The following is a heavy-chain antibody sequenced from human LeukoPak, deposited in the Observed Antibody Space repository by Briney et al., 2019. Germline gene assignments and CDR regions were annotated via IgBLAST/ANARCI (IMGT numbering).Heavy chain of an antibody. J-gene: IGHJ6*03. Sequence: GGSLRLSCEASGFTFRTYNMNWVRQAPGRRLEWVSSITSSSSYAFYADSVKGRFTISRDNAKSSLYLQMNNLRAEDTAVYYCARDPYSGHYGNDYYYYMDVWGKGTTVTISS. CDR2: ITSSSSYA. V-gene: IGHV3-21*01. CDR3: ARDPYSGHYGNDYYYYMDV. CDR1: GFTFRTYN. D-gene: IGHD5-12*01.